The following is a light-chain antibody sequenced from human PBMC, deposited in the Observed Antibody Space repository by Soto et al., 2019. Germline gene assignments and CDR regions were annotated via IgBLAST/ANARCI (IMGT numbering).Light chain of an antibody. CDR2: GAS. CDR3: QHYGTSFP. CDR1: QSVGSS. V-gene: IGKV3-20*01. Sequence: EIVLTQSPGTLSLSPGERATLSCRASQSVGSSLAWYQQKPGQAPRLLIYGASVRATGIPDRFSGSGSGTDFTLTISRLEPEDFAVYYCQHYGTSFPCGQGPKVDIK. J-gene: IGKJ1*01.